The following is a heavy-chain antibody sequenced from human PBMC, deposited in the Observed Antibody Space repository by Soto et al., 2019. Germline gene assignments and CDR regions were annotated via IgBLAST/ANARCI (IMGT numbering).Heavy chain of an antibody. J-gene: IGHJ6*02. V-gene: IGHV4-4*07. CDR1: CGSISSYY. CDR3: AREANGDYVGGYYYYGMDV. Sequence: PSETLSLTCTVSCGSISSYYWSWIRQPAGKGLEWIGRIYTSGSTNYNPSLKSRVTMSVDTSKNQFSLKLSSVTAADTAVYYCAREANGDYVGGYYYYGMDVWGQGTTVTVSS. D-gene: IGHD4-17*01. CDR2: IYTSGST.